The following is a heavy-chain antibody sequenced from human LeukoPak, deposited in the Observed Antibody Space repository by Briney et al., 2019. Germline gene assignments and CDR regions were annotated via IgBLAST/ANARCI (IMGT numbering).Heavy chain of an antibody. CDR2: ISSSSSYI. D-gene: IGHD3-3*01. CDR3: ARDRPPYDFWSGYYFDFQH. Sequence: PGGSLRLSCAASGFTFSSYSMTWVRQAPGKGLEWVSSISSSSSYIYYADSVKGRFTISRDNAKNSLYLQMNSLRAEDTAVYYCARDRPPYDFWSGYYFDFQHWGQGTLVTVSS. J-gene: IGHJ1*01. CDR1: GFTFSSYS. V-gene: IGHV3-21*01.